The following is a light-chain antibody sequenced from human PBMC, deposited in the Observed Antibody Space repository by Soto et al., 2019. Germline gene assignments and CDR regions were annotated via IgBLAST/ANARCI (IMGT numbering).Light chain of an antibody. J-gene: IGLJ3*02. CDR1: SGSIASNY. CDR3: QSYDSSKQRV. V-gene: IGLV6-57*03. CDR2: EDN. Sequence: NFMLTQPHSVSESPGKTVTISCTRSSGSIASNYVQWYQQRPGSAPTTVLYEDNQRPSGVPDRCSGSIDSASNSASLTISGLKTEDEADYYRQSYDSSKQRVFGGGTQVTVL.